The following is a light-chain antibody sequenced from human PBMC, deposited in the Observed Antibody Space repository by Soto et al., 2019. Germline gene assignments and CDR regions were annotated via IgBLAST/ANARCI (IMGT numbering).Light chain of an antibody. Sequence: EIVLAQSPGTLSLSPGERATLSCRASQTISSRYLTWYQQKPGQAPRLLIYGASNRATGIPDRFSGSGSGTDFTLTISRLEPEDFAVYYCQQYGSSGTFGQGTKVDIK. CDR1: QTISSRY. CDR2: GAS. V-gene: IGKV3-20*01. J-gene: IGKJ1*01. CDR3: QQYGSSGT.